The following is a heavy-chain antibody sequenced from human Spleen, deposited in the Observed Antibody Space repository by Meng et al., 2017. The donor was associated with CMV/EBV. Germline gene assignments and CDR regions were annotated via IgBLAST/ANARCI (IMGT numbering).Heavy chain of an antibody. D-gene: IGHD2-2*01. CDR3: ARDLFVLPDVGFDP. V-gene: IGHV4-39*07. J-gene: IGHJ5*02. Sequence: ISSRNYYWAWIRQPPGKGLEWIGSIYHSRSTSYNPSLKSRVTMSVDTSRNQFSLKLTSVTAADTAVYYCARDLFVLPDVGFDPWGQGTLVTVSS. CDR2: IYHSRST. CDR1: ISSRNYY.